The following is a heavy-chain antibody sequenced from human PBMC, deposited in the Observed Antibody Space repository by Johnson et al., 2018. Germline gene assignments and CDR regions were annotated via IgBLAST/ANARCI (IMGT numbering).Heavy chain of an antibody. V-gene: IGHV1-69*01. J-gene: IGHJ6*02. CDR1: GGTFSSYA. CDR3: ARDWGGGYGGYYGMDV. CDR2: IIPIFGTA. Sequence: QVQLVQSGAEVKKPGSSVKVSCKASGGTFSSYAISWVRQAPGQGLEWMGGIIPIFGTANYAQKFQGSVTINADESTSTAYMELSSRRSEDTAEYYCARDWGGGYGGYYGMDVWGQGTTVTVSS. D-gene: IGHD5-12*01.